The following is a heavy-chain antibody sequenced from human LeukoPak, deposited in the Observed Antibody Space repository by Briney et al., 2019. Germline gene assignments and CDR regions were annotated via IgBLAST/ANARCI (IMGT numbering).Heavy chain of an antibody. D-gene: IGHD5-24*01. J-gene: IGHJ4*02. CDR3: ARGQYTDGLSY. CDR2: IKPDGSEK. V-gene: IGHV3-7*03. CDR1: GFTFSTYW. Sequence: PGGSLRLSCAASGFTFSTYWMTWVRQAPGKGLEWVAIIKPDGSEKYYVDSVKGRFPISRDNAENSLFLQMNGLRPEDTAVFYCARGQYTDGLSYWGQGTLVTVSS.